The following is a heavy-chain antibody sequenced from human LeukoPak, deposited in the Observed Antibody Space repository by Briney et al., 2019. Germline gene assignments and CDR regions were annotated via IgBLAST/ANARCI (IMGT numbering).Heavy chain of an antibody. V-gene: IGHV3-7*03. J-gene: IGHJ4*02. CDR2: IKQDGSEK. D-gene: IGHD3-16*01. CDR1: GFTFSSYW. Sequence: PGGSLRLSCAASGFTFSSYWMSWVRQAPGKGLEWVANIKQDGSEKYYVDSVKGRFTISRDNSKNTLYLQMNSLRAEDTAVYYCAKTCPRGLLRLVYDYWGQGTLVTVSS. CDR3: AKTCPRGLLRLVYDY.